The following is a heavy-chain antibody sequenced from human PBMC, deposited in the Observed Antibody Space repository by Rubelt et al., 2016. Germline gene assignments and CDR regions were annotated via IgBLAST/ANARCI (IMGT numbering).Heavy chain of an antibody. CDR3: ARDRYQQQRGYFQH. J-gene: IGHJ1*01. D-gene: IGHD6-13*01. CDR2: ISWNSGSI. V-gene: IGHV3-9*01. Sequence: QAPGKGLEWVSGISWNSGSIGYADSVKGRFTISRDNAKNSLYLQMNSLRAEDTALYYCARDRYQQQRGYFQHWGQGTLVTVSS.